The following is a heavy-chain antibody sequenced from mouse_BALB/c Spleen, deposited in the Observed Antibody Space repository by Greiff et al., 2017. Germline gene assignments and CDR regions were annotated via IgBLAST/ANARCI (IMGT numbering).Heavy chain of an antibody. CDR3: ADGYDRGFDY. V-gene: IGHV14-3*02. CDR2: IDPANGNT. CDR1: GFNIKDTY. J-gene: IGHJ2*01. D-gene: IGHD2-2*01. Sequence: EVKLMESGAELVKPGASVKLSCTASGFNIKDTYMHWVKQRPEQGLEWIGRIDPANGNTKYDPKFQGKATITADTSSNTAYLHLSSLTSEDTAVYYCADGYDRGFDYWGQGTTLTVSS.